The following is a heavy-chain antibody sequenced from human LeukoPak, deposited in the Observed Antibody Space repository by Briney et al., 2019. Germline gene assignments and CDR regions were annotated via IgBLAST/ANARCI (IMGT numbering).Heavy chain of an antibody. CDR1: GFTFNNYW. CDR2: IDGDASRT. Sequence: GGSLRLSRAASGFTFNNYWIHWVRQVPGKDLVWVSRIDGDASRTNYADSVKGRFTISRDNVKNMVYLQMSSLTVEDTAVYYCARYCNGDTCDGALDLWGQGTLVTVSS. D-gene: IGHD2-15*01. CDR3: ARYCNGDTCDGALDL. J-gene: IGHJ3*01. V-gene: IGHV3-74*01.